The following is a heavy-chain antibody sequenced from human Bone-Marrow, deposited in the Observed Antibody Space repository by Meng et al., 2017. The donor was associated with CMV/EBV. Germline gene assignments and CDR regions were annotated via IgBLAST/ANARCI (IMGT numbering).Heavy chain of an antibody. Sequence: QVQLVESGGGLVKPGGSLRLSCAASGFTFSDYYMSWIRQAPGKGLEWVSYISSSSSYTNYADTVKGRFTISRDNAKNSLYLQMNSLRAEDTAVYYCAREGVAVAGPIDYWGQGTLVTVSS. J-gene: IGHJ4*02. V-gene: IGHV3-11*06. D-gene: IGHD6-19*01. CDR3: AREGVAVAGPIDY. CDR1: GFTFSDYY. CDR2: ISSSSSYT.